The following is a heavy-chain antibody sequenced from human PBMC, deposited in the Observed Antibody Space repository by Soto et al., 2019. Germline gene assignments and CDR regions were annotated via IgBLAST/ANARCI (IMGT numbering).Heavy chain of an antibody. J-gene: IGHJ5*02. D-gene: IGHD3-16*01. Sequence: EVQLRESGGGLVKPGGSLRLSCAASGFTFRDDWMNWVRQAPGRGLEWVGRNRNIDDGETAHYAAPVKGRFTISRDNSKNMRYLPMNSLKTEDTAVYYFTTFGQELAIEDDFDPWGQGTLVTVSS. CDR2: NRNIDDGETA. CDR1: GFTFRDDW. CDR3: TTFGQELAIEDDFDP. V-gene: IGHV3-15*05.